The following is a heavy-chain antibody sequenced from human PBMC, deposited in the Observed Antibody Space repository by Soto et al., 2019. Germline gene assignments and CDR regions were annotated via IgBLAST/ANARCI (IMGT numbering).Heavy chain of an antibody. CDR3: ARDTIVAMIKGPTSTDGMDV. V-gene: IGHV3-66*01. Sequence: LRLSCAASGFTVSSNYMSWVRQAPGKGLEWVSVIYSGGSTYYADSVKGRFTISRDNSKNTLYLQMNSLRAEDTAVYYCARDTIVAMIKGPTSTDGMDVWGQGTTVTVSS. J-gene: IGHJ6*02. CDR2: IYSGGST. CDR1: GFTVSSNY. D-gene: IGHD5-12*01.